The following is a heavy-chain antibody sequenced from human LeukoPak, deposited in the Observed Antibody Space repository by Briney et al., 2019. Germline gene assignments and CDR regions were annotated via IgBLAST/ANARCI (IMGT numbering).Heavy chain of an antibody. CDR3: AKGKWYYYDSSGYLGPFDY. D-gene: IGHD3-22*01. J-gene: IGHJ4*02. CDR2: ISGSGGST. Sequence: GGSLRLSCAASGFTFSSYAMSWVRQAPGKGLEWVSAISGSGGSTYYADSVKGRFTISRDNSKNTLYLQMNSLRAEDTAVYYCAKGKWYYYDSSGYLGPFDYWGQGTLVTVSS. CDR1: GFTFSSYA. V-gene: IGHV3-23*01.